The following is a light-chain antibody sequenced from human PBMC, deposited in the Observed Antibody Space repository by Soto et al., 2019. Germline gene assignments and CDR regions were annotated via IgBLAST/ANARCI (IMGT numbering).Light chain of an antibody. V-gene: IGKV1-5*03. CDR2: RAS. CDR3: QQYNSYSQP. CDR1: QSISDW. J-gene: IGKJ4*01. Sequence: DIQMTQSPSTLSASVGDRVTITCRASQSISDWLAWYQQKPGKAPMLLIYRASSLESGVPSRFSGSGSGTEFTLTISSLQPDDFATYYCQQYNSYSQPFGGGTKVDIK.